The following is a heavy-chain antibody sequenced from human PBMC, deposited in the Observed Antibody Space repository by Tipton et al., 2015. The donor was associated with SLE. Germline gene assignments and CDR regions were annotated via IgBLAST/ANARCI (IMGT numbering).Heavy chain of an antibody. J-gene: IGHJ4*02. CDR2: ISGYNGNT. CDR1: GGTFSSYT. Sequence: QVQLVQSGAEVKKPGSSVKVSCKASGGTFSSYTISWVRQAPGQGLEWMGWISGYNGNTNYAQNLQGGVTMTTDTSTSTAYMELRSLRSDDTAVYYCARDGAAYYYDSSGYPFDYWGQGTLVTVSS. D-gene: IGHD3-22*01. CDR3: ARDGAAYYYDSSGYPFDY. V-gene: IGHV1-18*01.